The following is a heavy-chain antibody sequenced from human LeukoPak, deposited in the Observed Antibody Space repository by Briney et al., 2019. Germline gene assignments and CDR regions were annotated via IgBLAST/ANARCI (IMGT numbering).Heavy chain of an antibody. Sequence: PGGSLRLSCAASGFTFSSYAMSWVRQAPGKGLEWVSSISGSGGSTYYADSVKGRFTISRDNSKNTLYLQMNSLRAEDTAVYYCAKSWGCYFSSGSIDYWGQGTLVTVSS. V-gene: IGHV3-23*01. D-gene: IGHD3-22*01. J-gene: IGHJ4*02. CDR2: ISGSGGST. CDR3: AKSWGCYFSSGSIDY. CDR1: GFTFSSYA.